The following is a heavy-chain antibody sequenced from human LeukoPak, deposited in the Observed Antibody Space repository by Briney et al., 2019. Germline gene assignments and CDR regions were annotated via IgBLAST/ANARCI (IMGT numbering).Heavy chain of an antibody. D-gene: IGHD3-22*01. CDR1: GYTFTSYG. V-gene: IGHV1-18*01. CDR3: ARDTPVRLSYYYDSSGPIPFDY. J-gene: IGHJ4*02. Sequence: ASVKVSCKASGYTFTSYGISWVRQAPGQGLEWMGWISGYNGDTKYAQNLQGRITLTTDTSTSTAYMELRSLRSDDTAVYYCARDTPVRLSYYYDSSGPIPFDYWGQGTLVTVSP. CDR2: ISGYNGDT.